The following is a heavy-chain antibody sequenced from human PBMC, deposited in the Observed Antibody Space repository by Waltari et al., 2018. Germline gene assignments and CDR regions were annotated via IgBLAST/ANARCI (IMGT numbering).Heavy chain of an antibody. V-gene: IGHV4-61*02. D-gene: IGHD3-3*01. J-gene: IGHJ6*02. CDR1: GGSISSGSYY. CDR3: AKGRRRFLEWLSPMVPYYYYGMDV. Sequence: QVQLQESGPGLVKPSQTLSLTCTVSGGSISSGSYYWSWIRQPAGKGLEWIGRIYTSGSTNYNPSLKSRVTISVDTSKNQFSLKLSAGTAADTAVYYCAKGRRRFLEWLSPMVPYYYYGMDVWGQGTTVTVSS. CDR2: IYTSGST.